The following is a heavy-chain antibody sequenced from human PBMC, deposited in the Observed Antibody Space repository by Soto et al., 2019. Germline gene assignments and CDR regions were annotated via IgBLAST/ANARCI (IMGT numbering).Heavy chain of an antibody. CDR2: IGTAGDT. D-gene: IGHD3-22*01. CDR1: GFTLSSYD. J-gene: IGHJ6*02. Sequence: GGSLRLSCAASGFTLSSYDMHWVRQATGKGLEWVSAIGTAGDTYYPGSVKGRFTISRENAKNSLYLQMNSLRAGDTAVYYCARQGVYYDSSVDGMDVWGQGTTVTVSS. CDR3: ARQGVYYDSSVDGMDV. V-gene: IGHV3-13*01.